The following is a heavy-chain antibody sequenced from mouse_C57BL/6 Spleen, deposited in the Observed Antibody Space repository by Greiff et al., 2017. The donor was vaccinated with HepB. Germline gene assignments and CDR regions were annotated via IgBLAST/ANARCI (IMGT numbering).Heavy chain of an antibody. CDR3: ARWGLPPSDAMDY. Sequence: QVQLKESGPELVKPGASVKISCKASGYSFTSYYIHWVKQRPGQGLEWIGWIYPGSGNTKYNEKFKGKATLTADTSSSTAYMQLSSLTSEDSAVYYCARWGLPPSDAMDYWGQGTSVTVSS. CDR2: IYPGSGNT. J-gene: IGHJ4*01. V-gene: IGHV1-66*01. CDR1: GYSFTSYY. D-gene: IGHD2-4*01.